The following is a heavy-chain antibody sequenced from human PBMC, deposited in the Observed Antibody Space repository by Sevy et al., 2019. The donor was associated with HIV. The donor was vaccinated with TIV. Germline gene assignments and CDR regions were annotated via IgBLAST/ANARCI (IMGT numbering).Heavy chain of an antibody. J-gene: IGHJ4*02. CDR1: GYTFTTYA. V-gene: IGHV1-18*01. D-gene: IGHD6-13*01. CDR2: ISVNNGNR. CDR3: ARVVMSSSWPCFDY. Sequence: ASVKVSCKASGYTFTTYAITWVRQAPGEGLEWMGWISVNNGNRNYAQKVHDRVTMTTDTSTNTAYMELRSLRSDDTAMYYCARVVMSSSWPCFDYWGQRTLVTVSS.